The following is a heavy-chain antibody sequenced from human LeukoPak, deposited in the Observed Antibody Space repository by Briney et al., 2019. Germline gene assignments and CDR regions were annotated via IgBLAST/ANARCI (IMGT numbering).Heavy chain of an antibody. J-gene: IGHJ3*02. CDR1: GFTFDDYA. CDR3: TKITRGVTLVRGDPRDGDAFDI. V-gene: IGHV3-49*04. Sequence: GGSLRLSCAASGFTFDDYAMHWVRQAPGKGLEWVGFIRSKAYGGTAEYAASVKGGFTISGDDSKSIAYLQMNSLTNEDTAVYYCTKITRGVTLVRGDPRDGDAFDIWGQGTMVTVSS. D-gene: IGHD3-10*01. CDR2: IRSKAYGGTA.